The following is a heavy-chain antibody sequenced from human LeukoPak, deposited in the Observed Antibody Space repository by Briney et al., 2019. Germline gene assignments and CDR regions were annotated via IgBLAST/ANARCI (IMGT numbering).Heavy chain of an antibody. CDR2: ISYDGSNK. J-gene: IGHJ5*02. D-gene: IGHD3-3*01. Sequence: GGSLRLSCAASGFTFGSYGMHWVRQAPGKGLEWVAVISYDGSNKYYADSVKGRFTISRDNSKNTLYLQMNSLRAEDTAVYYCARAEYYDFWSGYEGKNWFDPWGQGTLVTVSS. CDR1: GFTFGSYG. CDR3: ARAEYYDFWSGYEGKNWFDP. V-gene: IGHV3-30*03.